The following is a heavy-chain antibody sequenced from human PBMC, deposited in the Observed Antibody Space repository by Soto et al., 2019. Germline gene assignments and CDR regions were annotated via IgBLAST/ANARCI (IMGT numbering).Heavy chain of an antibody. J-gene: IGHJ4*02. CDR2: IYYNGKT. CDR3: ARDLSGPSDY. D-gene: IGHD1-26*01. V-gene: IGHV4-31*03. CDR1: GDSITSGPYY. Sequence: SETLSLTCTVSGDSITSGPYYWSVVRQHPGKGLEWIGCIYYNGKTSYTPSLRSRVTMSVATPKTQFSLRLSSVSAADTAVYYCARDLSGPSDYWGQGALVTVSS.